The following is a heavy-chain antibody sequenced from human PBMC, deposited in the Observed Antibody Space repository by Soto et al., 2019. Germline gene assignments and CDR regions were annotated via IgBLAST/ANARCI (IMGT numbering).Heavy chain of an antibody. D-gene: IGHD3-10*01. V-gene: IGHV3-21*01. J-gene: IGHJ6*03. CDR3: AREGVMGSGRAYYYDMDV. CDR2: ISSSSSYI. CDR1: GFTFSSYS. Sequence: EVQLVESGGGLVKPGGSLRLSCAASGFTFSSYSMNWVRQAPGKGLEWVSSISSSSSYIYYADSVKGRFTISRDNAKNSLYLQMNSLRAEDTAVYYCAREGVMGSGRAYYYDMDVWGKGTTVTVSS.